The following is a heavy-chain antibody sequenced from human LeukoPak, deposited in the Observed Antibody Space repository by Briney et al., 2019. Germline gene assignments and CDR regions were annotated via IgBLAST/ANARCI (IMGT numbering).Heavy chain of an antibody. CDR2: INPNGGSS. Sequence: SSVKVSCKASGYTFTSYYIRWVRQAPGQGLEWMGIINPNGGSSRYVQKFQGRVTMTRDTSTSTVYMELSSLRSEDTAVYYCARVWHHYSNYYDSSGYFSFSAIDIWGQGTMVTVSS. V-gene: IGHV1-46*01. D-gene: IGHD3-22*01. CDR1: GYTFTSYY. J-gene: IGHJ3*02. CDR3: ARVWHHYSNYYDSSGYFSFSAIDI.